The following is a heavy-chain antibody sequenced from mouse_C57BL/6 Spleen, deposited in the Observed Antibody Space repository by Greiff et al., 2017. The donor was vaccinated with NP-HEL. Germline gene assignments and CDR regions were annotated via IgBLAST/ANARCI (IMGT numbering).Heavy chain of an antibody. D-gene: IGHD2-5*01. CDR1: GYTFTSYW. V-gene: IGHV1-69*01. CDR3: ARERYSNYEGDAMDY. CDR2: IDPSDSYT. J-gene: IGHJ4*01. Sequence: QVQLQQPGAELVMPGASVKLSCKASGYTFTSYWMHWVKRRPGQGLEWIGEIDPSDSYTNYNQKFKGKSTLTVDKSSSTAYMQLSSLTSEDSAVYYCARERYSNYEGDAMDYWGQGTSVTVSS.